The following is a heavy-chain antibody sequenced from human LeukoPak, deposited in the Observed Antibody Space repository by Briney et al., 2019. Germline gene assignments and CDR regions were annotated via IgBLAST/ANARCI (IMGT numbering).Heavy chain of an antibody. J-gene: IGHJ4*02. V-gene: IGHV3-7*03. CDR2: LKEDGTET. CDR1: GSLVYRYL. D-gene: IGHD2-15*01. CDR3: AKGTSGLSRTPLDY. Sequence: GAPRPSCGASGSLVYRYLVSGVRLGPGEGGGGVGPLKEDGTETYYVDSVKGRFTISRDNAKNSLYLQMNSLRVEDTAVYYCAKGTSGLSRTPLDYWGQGTLVTVSS.